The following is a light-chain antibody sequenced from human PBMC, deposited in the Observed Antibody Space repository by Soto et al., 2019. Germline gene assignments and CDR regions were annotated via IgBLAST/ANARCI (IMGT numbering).Light chain of an antibody. CDR3: HQYDNSPLT. Sequence: ILRTQSPATLSLSPNERVTLHCRASQSVTSNLAWYKQKPGQAPRLLIVGASSRATGIPDRFSGGGSGKDLTLTISRMEPEDFALYYCHQYDNSPLTFGGGTKVDIK. V-gene: IGKV3-20*01. J-gene: IGKJ4*01. CDR2: GAS. CDR1: QSVTSN.